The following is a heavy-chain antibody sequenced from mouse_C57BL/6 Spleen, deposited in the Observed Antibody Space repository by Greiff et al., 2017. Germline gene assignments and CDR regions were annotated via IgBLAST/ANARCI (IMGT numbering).Heavy chain of an antibody. Sequence: QVQLQQPGAELVKPGASVKLSCKASGYTFTSYWMHWVKQRPGRGLEWIGRIDPKSGGTKYNEKLKSKATLTVDKPSRTAYMQLSRLTSEDSTVYYCARFSLERDAMDYWGQGTSVTVSS. CDR2: IDPKSGGT. D-gene: IGHD4-1*01. CDR1: GYTFTSYW. V-gene: IGHV1-72*01. J-gene: IGHJ4*01. CDR3: ARFSLERDAMDY.